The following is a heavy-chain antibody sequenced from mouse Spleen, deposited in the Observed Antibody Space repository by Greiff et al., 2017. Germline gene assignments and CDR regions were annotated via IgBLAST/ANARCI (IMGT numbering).Heavy chain of an antibody. CDR3: ARSPLPRDYAMDY. CDR1: GFSLSTSGMG. J-gene: IGHJ4*01. Sequence: QVTLKVSGPGILQPSQTLSLTCSFSGFSLSTSGMGVSWIRQPSGKGLEWLAHIYWDDDKRYNPSLKSRLTISKDTSRNQVFLKITSVDTADTATYYCARSPLPRDYAMDYWGQGTSVTVSS. D-gene: IGHD3-1*01. V-gene: IGHV8-12*01. CDR2: IYWDDDK.